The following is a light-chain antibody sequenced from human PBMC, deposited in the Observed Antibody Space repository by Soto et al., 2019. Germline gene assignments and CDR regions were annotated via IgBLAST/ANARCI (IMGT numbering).Light chain of an antibody. Sequence: DIVLTQSPATLSLSPGERATLSCRASQSVSSYLAWYQQKPGQAPRLLIYDASNRATGIPARFSGSGSGTDFTLTISSLEPEDFAVYYCQQRSNWPPLNFGGGTKVEIK. CDR3: QQRSNWPPLN. J-gene: IGKJ4*01. V-gene: IGKV3-11*01. CDR2: DAS. CDR1: QSVSSY.